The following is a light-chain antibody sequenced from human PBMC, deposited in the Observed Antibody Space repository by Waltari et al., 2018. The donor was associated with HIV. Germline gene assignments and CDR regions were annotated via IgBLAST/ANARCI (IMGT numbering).Light chain of an antibody. CDR1: KLGNKY. J-gene: IGLJ2*01. CDR2: QDN. CDR3: QAWDSSTVV. Sequence: SYELTQPHSLSVSPGQTANITCSGDKLGNKYASWYQQKPGQSPVLVIYQDNKRPSGIPERFSGSTSGNTATLTISGTQAMDEADYYCQAWDSSTVVFGGGTKLTVL. V-gene: IGLV3-1*01.